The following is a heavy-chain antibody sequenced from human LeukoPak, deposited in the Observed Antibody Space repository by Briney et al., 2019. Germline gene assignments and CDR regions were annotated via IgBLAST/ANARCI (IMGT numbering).Heavy chain of an antibody. CDR1: GGSISSSSYY. V-gene: IGHV4-39*07. Sequence: SGTLSLTCTVSGGSISSSSYYWGWIRQPPGKGLEWIGSVYYTGASYYNPSLKSRVTISIDTSKKHFSLKLTSVTAADTAVYYCARGAPPQNWGQGTLVTVFS. CDR3: ARGAPPQN. CDR2: VYYTGAS. J-gene: IGHJ4*02.